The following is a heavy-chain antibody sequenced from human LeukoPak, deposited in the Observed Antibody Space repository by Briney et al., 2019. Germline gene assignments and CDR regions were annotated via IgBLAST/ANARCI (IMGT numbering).Heavy chain of an antibody. CDR1: GGSISSSNW. CDR2: IYHSGST. Sequence: ASETLSLTCAVSGGSISSSNWWSWVRQPPGKGLEWIGEIYHSGSTNYNPSLKSRVSISVDKSKNQFSLKLSSVTAADTAVYYCARGYYDSSGYLIDYWGQGTLVTVSS. CDR3: ARGYYDSSGYLIDY. J-gene: IGHJ4*02. V-gene: IGHV4-4*02. D-gene: IGHD3-22*01.